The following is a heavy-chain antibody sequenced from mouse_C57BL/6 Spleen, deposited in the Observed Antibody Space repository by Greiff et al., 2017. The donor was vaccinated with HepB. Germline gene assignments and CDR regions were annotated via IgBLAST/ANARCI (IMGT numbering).Heavy chain of an antibody. CDR3: TITTVVADWYFDV. V-gene: IGHV10-1*01. Sequence: EVHLVESGGGLVQPKGSLKLSCAASGFSFNTYAMNWVRQAPGKGLEWVARIRSKSNNYATYYADSVKDRFTISRDDSESMLYLQMNNLKTEDTAMYYCTITTVVADWYFDVWGTGTTVTVSS. J-gene: IGHJ1*03. CDR1: GFSFNTYA. D-gene: IGHD1-1*01. CDR2: IRSKSNNYAT.